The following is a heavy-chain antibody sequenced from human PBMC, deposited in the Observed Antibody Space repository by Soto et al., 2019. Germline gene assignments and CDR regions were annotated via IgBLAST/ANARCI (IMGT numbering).Heavy chain of an antibody. CDR2: ISYDGSNK. CDR1: GFTFSSYA. CDR3: ARDRPQLGLDY. V-gene: IGHV3-30-3*01. D-gene: IGHD6-6*01. J-gene: IGHJ4*02. Sequence: GGSLRLSCAASGFTFSSYAMHWVRQAPGKELEWVAVISYDGSNKYYADSVKGRFTISRDNSKNTLYLQMNSLRAEDTAVYYCARDRPQLGLDYWGQGTLVTVSS.